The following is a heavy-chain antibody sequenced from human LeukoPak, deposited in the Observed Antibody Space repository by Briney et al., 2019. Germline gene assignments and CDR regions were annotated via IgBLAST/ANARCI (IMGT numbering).Heavy chain of an antibody. CDR3: ARVGASYFGAGIFGGYSDY. J-gene: IGHJ4*02. CDR2: INHSGST. CDR1: GFTFSSYS. Sequence: SGGSLRLSCAASGFTFSSYSMNWIRQPPGKGLEWIGEINHSGSTNYNPSLKSRVTISVDTSKNQFSLKLSSVTAADTAVYYCARVGASYFGAGIFGGYSDYWGQGTLVTVSS. D-gene: IGHD2-15*01. V-gene: IGHV4-34*01.